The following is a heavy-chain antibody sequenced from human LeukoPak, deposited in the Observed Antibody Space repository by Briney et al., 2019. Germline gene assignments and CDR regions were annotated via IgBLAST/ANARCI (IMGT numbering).Heavy chain of an antibody. CDR3: ARDDSSGYYY. CDR1: GYTFTSYY. J-gene: IGHJ4*02. Sequence: ASVKVSCKVSGYTFTSYYMHWVRQAPGQGLEWMGIINPSGGSTSYAQKFQGRVTMTGDTSTSTVYMELSSLRSEDTAVYYCARDDSSGYYYWGQGTLVTVSS. V-gene: IGHV1-46*01. CDR2: INPSGGST. D-gene: IGHD3-22*01.